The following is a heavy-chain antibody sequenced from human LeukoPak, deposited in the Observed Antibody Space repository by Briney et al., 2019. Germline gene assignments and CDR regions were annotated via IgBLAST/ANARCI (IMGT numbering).Heavy chain of an antibody. Sequence: SETLSLTCTVSGGSIYGYYWAWIRQPPGKGLESIGSIYYSGSTYYNPSLKSRVTISVDTSKNQFSLKLSSVTAADTAVYYCARPITVGALYWYFDLWGRGTLVTVSS. CDR1: GGSIYGYY. CDR2: IYYSGST. D-gene: IGHD1-26*01. J-gene: IGHJ2*01. CDR3: ARPITVGALYWYFDL. V-gene: IGHV4-39*07.